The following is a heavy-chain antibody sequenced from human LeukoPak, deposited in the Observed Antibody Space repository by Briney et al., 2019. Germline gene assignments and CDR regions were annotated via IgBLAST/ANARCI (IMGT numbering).Heavy chain of an antibody. CDR3: ARGVEPLAANTLAY. J-gene: IGHJ4*02. V-gene: IGHV3-53*01. CDR2: LYSDGNT. Sequence: GGSLRLSCAASGFTVITNDMTWVRQAPGKGLESVSVLYSDGNTKYADSVQGRFIISRDNSKNTLYLEMNSLRPDDTAVYYCARGVEPLAANTLAYWGQGTLVTVSS. CDR1: GFTVITND. D-gene: IGHD1-14*01.